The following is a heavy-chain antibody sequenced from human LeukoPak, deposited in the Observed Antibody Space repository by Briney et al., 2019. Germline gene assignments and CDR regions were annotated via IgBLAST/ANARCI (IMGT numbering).Heavy chain of an antibody. CDR2: INPNSGGA. D-gene: IGHD3-10*01. V-gene: IGHV1-2*02. J-gene: IGHJ4*02. Sequence: ASVRVSCKASGYTFTGYFMNWVRQAPGQGLEWMGWINPNSGGANYAQKFQGRVTMTRDTSISTAYLDLSSLRSDDTAVYYCARDGDYGTGSYYRGCIDSWGQGTPVTVSS. CDR3: ARDGDYGTGSYYRGCIDS. CDR1: GYTFTGYF.